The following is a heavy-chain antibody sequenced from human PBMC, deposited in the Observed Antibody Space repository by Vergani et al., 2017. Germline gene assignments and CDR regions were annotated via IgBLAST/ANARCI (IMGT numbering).Heavy chain of an antibody. CDR2: INHSGST. Sequence: QLQLQESGPGLVKPSETLSLTCTVSGGSISSSSYYWGWIRQPPGKGLEWIGEINHSGSTNYNPSLKSRVTISVDTSKNQFSLKLSSVTAADTAVYYCARGLAYYDFWSGYYKAPYMDVWGKGTTVTVSS. J-gene: IGHJ6*03. V-gene: IGHV4-39*07. D-gene: IGHD3-3*01. CDR1: GGSISSSSYY. CDR3: ARGLAYYDFWSGYYKAPYMDV.